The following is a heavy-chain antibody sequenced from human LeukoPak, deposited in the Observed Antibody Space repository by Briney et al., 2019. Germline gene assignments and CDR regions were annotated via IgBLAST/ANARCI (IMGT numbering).Heavy chain of an antibody. V-gene: IGHV4-59*02. CDR3: ARESAGSLHDSTAAFHY. J-gene: IGHJ4*02. D-gene: IGHD2-8*02. CDR1: GDSVTSTY. CDR2: GHHSESS. Sequence: KSSETLSLTCSVSGDSVTSTYWSWIRQPPGKGLEWIAYGHHSESSNYNPSFRSRVIIPVDTSRNQFSLRLSSVTAADTAIYYCARESAGSLHDSTAAFHYWGQGILVIVSS.